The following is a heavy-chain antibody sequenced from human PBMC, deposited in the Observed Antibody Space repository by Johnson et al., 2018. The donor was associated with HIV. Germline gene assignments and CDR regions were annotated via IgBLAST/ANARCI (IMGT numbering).Heavy chain of an antibody. J-gene: IGHJ3*02. D-gene: IGHD1-1*01. CDR2: INSDGSTT. Sequence: DVQLVESGGGSVQPGGSLRLSCAASGFTFSSYWMHWVRQVPGKGLVWVSRINSDGSTTTYADSVKGRFTISRDNAKNTLYLQMSSLRTEDTAVYYCARGDGVTSAFDIWGQGTVVTVSS. CDR3: ARGDGVTSAFDI. CDR1: GFTFSSYW. V-gene: IGHV3-74*01.